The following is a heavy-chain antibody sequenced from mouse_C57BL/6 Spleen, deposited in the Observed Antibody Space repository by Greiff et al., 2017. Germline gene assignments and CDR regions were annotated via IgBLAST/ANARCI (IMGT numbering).Heavy chain of an antibody. V-gene: IGHV1-64*01. Sequence: VQLQQPGAELVKPGASVKLSCKASGYTFTSYWMHWVKQRPGQGLEWIGMIHPNSGSTNYNEKFKSKATLTVNKSSSTAYMQLSSLTSEDSAVYYCARGDDYDSFDYWGQGTTLTVSS. CDR3: ARGDDYDSFDY. CDR2: IHPNSGST. J-gene: IGHJ2*01. CDR1: GYTFTSYW. D-gene: IGHD2-4*01.